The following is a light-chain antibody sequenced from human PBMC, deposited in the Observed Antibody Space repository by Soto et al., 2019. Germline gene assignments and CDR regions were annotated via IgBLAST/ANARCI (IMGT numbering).Light chain of an antibody. CDR1: QSISSW. CDR3: QQYNSYQYT. CDR2: KAS. J-gene: IGKJ2*01. V-gene: IGKV1-5*03. Sequence: DIRMTQSPSTLSASVEDRVTITCRASQSISSWLAWYQQKPGKAPKLLIYKASSLEGGIPSRFSGSGSETEFTLTISSLQPEDFATYYCQQYNSYQYTFGQGTKLEIK.